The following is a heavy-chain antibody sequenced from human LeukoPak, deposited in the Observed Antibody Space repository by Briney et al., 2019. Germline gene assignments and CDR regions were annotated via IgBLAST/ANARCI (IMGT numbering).Heavy chain of an antibody. V-gene: IGHV3-21*04. D-gene: IGHD6-25*01. J-gene: IGHJ6*02. CDR2: IRFTGSYI. CDR1: GFTFTSYS. Sequence: KAGGSLRLSCAASGFTFTSYSMNWVRQAPGRGLEWVSSIRFTGSYIYYADSVKGRFTISRDNAKNSLFLQMNSLRAEDTAVYYCGGPNPLLERPSAMDVWGQGTTVTVSS. CDR3: GGPNPLLERPSAMDV.